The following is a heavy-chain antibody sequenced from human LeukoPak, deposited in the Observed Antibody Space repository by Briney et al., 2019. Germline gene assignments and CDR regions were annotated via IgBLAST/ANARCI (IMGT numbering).Heavy chain of an antibody. J-gene: IGHJ4*02. V-gene: IGHV1-18*01. Sequence: ASVKVSCKASGYTFTSYGISWVRQAPGQGLEWRGWISAYNGNTNYAQKLQGRVTMTTDTSTSTAYMELRSLRSDDTAVYYCARGVSSYYYDSSGYYCDYWGQGTLVTVSS. CDR3: ARGVSSYYYDSSGYYCDY. CDR2: ISAYNGNT. D-gene: IGHD3-22*01. CDR1: GYTFTSYG.